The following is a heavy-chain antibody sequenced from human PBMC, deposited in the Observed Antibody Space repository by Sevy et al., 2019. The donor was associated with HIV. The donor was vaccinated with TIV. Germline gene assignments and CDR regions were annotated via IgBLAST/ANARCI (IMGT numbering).Heavy chain of an antibody. D-gene: IGHD3-22*01. V-gene: IGHV3-48*04. CDR2: ISGTGNTI. CDR3: ARVPLYSDSHINDY. CDR1: GFTFSPYS. Sequence: GGSLRLSCAASGFTFSPYSMNWFRQSPGKGLEWLSYISGTGNTIYYTRSVKGRFTISRDNAKNSLYLQMNSLRVEDTAMYYCARVPLYSDSHINDYWGQGTLVTVSS. J-gene: IGHJ4*02.